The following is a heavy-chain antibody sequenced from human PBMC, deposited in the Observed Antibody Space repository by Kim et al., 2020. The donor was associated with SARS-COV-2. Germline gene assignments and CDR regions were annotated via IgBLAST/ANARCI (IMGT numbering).Heavy chain of an antibody. CDR1: GFMFDDYA. V-gene: IGHV3-9*01. J-gene: IGHJ5*01. D-gene: IGHD1-26*01. Sequence: GGSLRLSCTASGFMFDDYAMHWVRLPPGKGLEWVSVISWNSEIIAYADSVRGRFTVSRDNAENSLYLQMNHLTPEDTAFYYCVKSGDSPLDSWGHGSLVIVSS. CDR3: VKSGDSPLDS. CDR2: ISWNSEII.